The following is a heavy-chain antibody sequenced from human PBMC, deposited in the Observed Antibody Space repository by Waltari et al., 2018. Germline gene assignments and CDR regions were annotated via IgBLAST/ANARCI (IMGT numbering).Heavy chain of an antibody. Sequence: EAQLVESGGGLVQPGGSLRLSCAASGFTFSRYWMSWVRQAPGKGLEWVANIKQDGSEKYYVESVKGRFTISRDNAKNSLYLQMNSLRVEDTAVYYCARVWSGDDAFDIWGQGTMVTVS. CDR1: GFTFSRYW. J-gene: IGHJ3*02. CDR2: IKQDGSEK. CDR3: ARVWSGDDAFDI. D-gene: IGHD3-3*01. V-gene: IGHV3-7*01.